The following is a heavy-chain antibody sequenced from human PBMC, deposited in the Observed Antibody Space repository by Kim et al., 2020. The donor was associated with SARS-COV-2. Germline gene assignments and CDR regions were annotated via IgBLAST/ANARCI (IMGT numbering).Heavy chain of an antibody. V-gene: IGHV1-18*01. CDR2: ISAYNGNT. D-gene: IGHD2-2*03. Sequence: ASVKVSCKASGYTFTSYGISWVRQAPGQGLEWMGWISAYNGNTNYAQKLQGRVTMTTDTSTSTAYMELRSLRSDDTAVYYCARVGYCSSTSCYCVDPWGQGTLVTVSS. J-gene: IGHJ5*02. CDR3: ARVGYCSSTSCYCVDP. CDR1: GYTFTSYG.